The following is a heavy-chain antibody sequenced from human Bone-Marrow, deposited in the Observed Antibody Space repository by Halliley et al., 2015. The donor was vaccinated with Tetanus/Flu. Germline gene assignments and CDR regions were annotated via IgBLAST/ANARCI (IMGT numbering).Heavy chain of an antibody. J-gene: IGHJ4*02. V-gene: IGHV3-23*01. CDR2: RGRGGGT. D-gene: IGHD1-26*01. Sequence: RGRGGGTFYADPGKGRFPISRDNPKNPLYLQMNSLRAEDTAVYYCASRRSVGATYFDYWGQGTLVTVSS. CDR3: ASRRSVGATYFDY.